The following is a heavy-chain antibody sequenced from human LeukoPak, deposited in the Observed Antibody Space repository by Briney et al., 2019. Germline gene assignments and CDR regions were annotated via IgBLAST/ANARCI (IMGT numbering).Heavy chain of an antibody. CDR3: ARVRGSYYYYYYMDV. J-gene: IGHJ6*03. Sequence: GGSLRLSCAASGFTFSSYSMNWVRQAPGKGLEWVSSISSSSGYIYYADSVKGRFTISRDNAKNSLYLQMNSLRAEDTAVYYCARVRGSYYYYYYMDVWGKGTTVTVSS. CDR1: GFTFSSYS. CDR2: ISSSSGYI. D-gene: IGHD1-26*01. V-gene: IGHV3-21*01.